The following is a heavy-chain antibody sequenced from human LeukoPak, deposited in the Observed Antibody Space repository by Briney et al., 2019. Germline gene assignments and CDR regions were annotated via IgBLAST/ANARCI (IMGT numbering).Heavy chain of an antibody. CDR3: VRQGLEMTGGGWFDP. J-gene: IGHJ5*02. CDR2: VSYTGST. Sequence: SETLSLTCTVSGDSISSSTYYWGWIRQPPGKGLEWLGNVSYTGSTYYNPSLKRRLIFSVDTSKNQFSLRLTSVTAADTAFYYCVRQGLEMTGGGWFDPWGQGTLVTVSP. D-gene: IGHD2-8*02. CDR1: GDSISSSTYY. V-gene: IGHV4-39*01.